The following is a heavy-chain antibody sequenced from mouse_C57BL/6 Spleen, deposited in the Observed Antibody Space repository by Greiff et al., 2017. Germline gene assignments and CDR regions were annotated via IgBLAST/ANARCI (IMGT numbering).Heavy chain of an antibody. D-gene: IGHD1-1*01. CDR2: INPSTGGT. Sequence: EVKLQESGPELVKPGASVKISCKASGYSFTGYYMNWVKQSPEKSLEWIGEINPSTGGTTYNQKFKAKATLTVDKSSSTAYMQLKSLTSEDSAVYYCARGCYYGSSYDWYFDVWGTGTTVTVSS. CDR1: GYSFTGYY. CDR3: ARGCYYGSSYDWYFDV. J-gene: IGHJ1*03. V-gene: IGHV1-42*01.